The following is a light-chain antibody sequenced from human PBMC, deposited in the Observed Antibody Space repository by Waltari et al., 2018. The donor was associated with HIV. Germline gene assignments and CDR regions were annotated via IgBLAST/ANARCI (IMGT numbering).Light chain of an antibody. J-gene: IGLJ1*01. CDR1: TSDVGAYNY. CDR3: SSYTTRNTRV. CDR2: EVS. V-gene: IGLV2-14*01. Sequence: QSVLTQPASVSGSPGQSITISCTGTTSDVGAYNYVSWYQQHPGKAPKLMLYEVSNRPSGVSIRFSGSKSGNTASLTISGLQTEDEADYYCSSYTTRNTRVFGTGTKVTVL.